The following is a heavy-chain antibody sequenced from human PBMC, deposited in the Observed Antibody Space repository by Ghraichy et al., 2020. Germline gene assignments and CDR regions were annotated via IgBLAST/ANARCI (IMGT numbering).Heavy chain of an antibody. V-gene: IGHV4-39*01. CDR2: FYYSGGT. CDR1: GGSINISNYY. J-gene: IGHJ6*02. CDR3: ARLVGAGAHYYALDV. D-gene: IGHD3-16*01. Sequence: SQTLSLTCSVSGGSINISNYYWGWIRQPPGKGLEYIGSFYYSGGTSYNPSLKSRVTISVDTSNNQFSLKLNSVTGADTAIYYCARLVGAGAHYYALDVWGQGTTVTVSS.